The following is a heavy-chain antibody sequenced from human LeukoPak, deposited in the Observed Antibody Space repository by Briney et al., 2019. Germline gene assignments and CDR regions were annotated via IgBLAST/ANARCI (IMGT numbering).Heavy chain of an antibody. J-gene: IGHJ4*02. Sequence: PGGSLRLSCAASGFTFITYPMHWVRQAPGKGLEYVSSITSNGVGTYYANSVKGRFTISRDNSKNTLYLEMGSLRAEEMAVYCCAGGSSWYLGYWGQGTLVTVSS. D-gene: IGHD6-13*01. V-gene: IGHV3-64*01. CDR3: AGGSSWYLGY. CDR2: ITSNGVGT. CDR1: GFTFITYP.